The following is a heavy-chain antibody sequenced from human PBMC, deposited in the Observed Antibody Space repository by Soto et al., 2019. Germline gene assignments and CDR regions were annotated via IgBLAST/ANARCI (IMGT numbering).Heavy chain of an antibody. J-gene: IGHJ5*02. CDR2: ISGSGGST. CDR3: AKEGLSGYSSSWYLKGRWFDP. CDR1: GFTFSSYA. V-gene: IGHV3-23*01. D-gene: IGHD6-13*01. Sequence: GGSLRLSCAASGFTFSSYAMSWVRQAPGKGLEWVSAISGSGGSTYYADSVKGRFTISRDNSKNTLYLQMNSLRAEDTAVYYCAKEGLSGYSSSWYLKGRWFDPWGQGTLVTVS.